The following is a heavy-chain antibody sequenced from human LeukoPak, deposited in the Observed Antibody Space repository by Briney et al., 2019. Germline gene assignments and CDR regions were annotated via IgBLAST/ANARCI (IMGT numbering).Heavy chain of an antibody. D-gene: IGHD5-18*01. V-gene: IGHV4-4*07. CDR3: ARDQVDTASIYYYYYMDV. CDR2: IYTSGST. J-gene: IGHJ6*03. Sequence: SETLSLTCTVPVGSISSDYWSWIRQPAGKGLEWIWRIYTSGSTNYNPSLKSRGTMSVDTSKNQLSLKLSSVTAADTAVYYCARDQVDTASIYYYYYMDVWGKGTTVTISS. CDR1: VGSISSDY.